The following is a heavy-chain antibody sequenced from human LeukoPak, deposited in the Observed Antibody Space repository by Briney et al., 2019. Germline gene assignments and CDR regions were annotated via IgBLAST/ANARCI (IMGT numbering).Heavy chain of an antibody. J-gene: IGHJ5*02. V-gene: IGHV1-8*01. D-gene: IGHD1-26*01. CDR1: GYTFTSYD. Sequence: GASVKVSCKASGYTFTSYDINWVRQATGQGLEWMGWMNPNSGNTAYAQKFQGRVTMIRNTSISTAYMELSNLRSEDTAVYYCAREPIVGATRYWFDPWGQGTLVTVSS. CDR3: AREPIVGATRYWFDP. CDR2: MNPNSGNT.